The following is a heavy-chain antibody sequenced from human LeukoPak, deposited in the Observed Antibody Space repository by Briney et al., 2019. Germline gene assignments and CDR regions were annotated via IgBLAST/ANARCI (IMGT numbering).Heavy chain of an antibody. CDR3: ANSHGSGIYLFHY. CDR1: WFTLFDFS. J-gene: IGHJ4*02. CDR2: ISGSGDRT. Sequence: WGAPRLPRAGSWFTLFDFSMHRGRPAPGKGVGWGSAISGSGDRTSYADSVKGRFTISRDNSKNTLYLQMNSLRAEDTAVYYCANSHGSGIYLFHYWGQGTLVTVSS. D-gene: IGHD3-10*01. V-gene: IGHV3-23*01.